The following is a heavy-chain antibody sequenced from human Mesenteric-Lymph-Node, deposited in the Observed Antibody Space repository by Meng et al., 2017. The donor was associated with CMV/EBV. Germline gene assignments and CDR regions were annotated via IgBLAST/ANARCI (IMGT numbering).Heavy chain of an antibody. CDR3: ARDRWDSSSPRPDY. J-gene: IGHJ4*02. CDR1: GYVFSNFA. CDR2: ISAYNSNT. D-gene: IGHD6-6*01. Sequence: ASVKVSCKASGYVFSNFALNWVRQAPGQGLEWMGWISAYNSNTNYAQKIQGRVTMTTDTSTSTGYMELRSLRSDDTAVYYCARDRWDSSSPRPDYWGQGTLVTVSS. V-gene: IGHV1-18*01.